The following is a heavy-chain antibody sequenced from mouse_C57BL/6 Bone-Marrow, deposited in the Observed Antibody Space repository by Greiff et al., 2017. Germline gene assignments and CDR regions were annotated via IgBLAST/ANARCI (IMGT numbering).Heavy chain of an antibody. D-gene: IGHD3-2*02. CDR3: ASVGQTAQATWFAY. CDR1: GFSLTSYG. Sequence: QVQLKQSGPGLVAPSQSLSITCTVSGFSLTSYGVDWVRQSPGKGLEWLGVIWGVGSTHYNSALKSRLSISKDNSKSQVFLKMNSLQTDDTAMYYCASVGQTAQATWFAYWGQGTLVTVSA. J-gene: IGHJ3*01. CDR2: IWGVGST. V-gene: IGHV2-6*01.